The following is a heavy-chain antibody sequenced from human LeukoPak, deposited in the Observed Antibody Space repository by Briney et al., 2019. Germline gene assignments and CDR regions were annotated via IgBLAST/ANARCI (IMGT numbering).Heavy chain of an antibody. CDR1: SGSISSSSYY. V-gene: IGHV4-39*07. D-gene: IGHD5-24*01. CDR3: ARGVRLQISYYFDY. J-gene: IGHJ4*02. Sequence: PSETLSLTCTVSSGSISSSSYYWGWIRQPPGKGLEWIGSIYYSGSTYYNPSLKSRVTISVDTSKNQFSLKLSSVTAADTAVYYCARGVRLQISYYFDYWGQGTLVTVSS. CDR2: IYYSGST.